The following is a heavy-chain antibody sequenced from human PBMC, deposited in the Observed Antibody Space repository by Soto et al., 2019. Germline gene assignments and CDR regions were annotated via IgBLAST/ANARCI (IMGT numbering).Heavy chain of an antibody. D-gene: IGHD5-18*01. V-gene: IGHV3-30*18. CDR1: GFTFSSYG. J-gene: IGHJ4*02. Sequence: QVQLVESGGGVVQPGRSLRLSCAASGFTFSSYGMQWVRQAPGKGLEWVAVISYDGSNKYYADSVKGRFTISRDNSKNTLYLQMNSLRAEDTAVYYCAKDGMGPFSMVTGFDYWGQGTLVTVSS. CDR3: AKDGMGPFSMVTGFDY. CDR2: ISYDGSNK.